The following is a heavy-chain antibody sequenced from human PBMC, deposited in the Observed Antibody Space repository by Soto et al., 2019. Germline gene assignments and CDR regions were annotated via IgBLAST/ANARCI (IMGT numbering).Heavy chain of an antibody. D-gene: IGHD6-19*01. CDR2: INPNSGGT. J-gene: IGHJ4*02. V-gene: IGHV1-2*02. CDR1: GYTFSGFY. CDR3: ASAAVTGTAGLDF. Sequence: VKVSCKASGYTFSGFYMHWVRQAPGQGLEWMGWINPNSGGTKSAEKFQGRVTMTRDTSISTAYMELSRLTSDDTAVYYCASAAVTGTAGLDFWGQGTQVTVSS.